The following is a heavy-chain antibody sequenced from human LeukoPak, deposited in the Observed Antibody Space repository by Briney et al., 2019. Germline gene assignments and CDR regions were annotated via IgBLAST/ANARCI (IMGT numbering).Heavy chain of an antibody. J-gene: IGHJ4*02. Sequence: GRSLRLSCAASGFTFSSHGVHWVRQAPGKGLEWVAVIWYDGSNKYYADSVKGRFTISRDNSKNTLYLQMNSPRAEDTAVYYCARPTYSGSYYWFDYWGQGTLVTVSS. V-gene: IGHV3-33*01. D-gene: IGHD1-26*01. CDR3: ARPTYSGSYYWFDY. CDR1: GFTFSSHG. CDR2: IWYDGSNK.